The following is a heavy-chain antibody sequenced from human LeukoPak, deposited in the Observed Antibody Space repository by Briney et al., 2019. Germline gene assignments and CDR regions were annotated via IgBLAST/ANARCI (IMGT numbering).Heavy chain of an antibody. CDR2: ISYDGRNK. D-gene: IGHD1-26*01. Sequence: GGSLRLSCAASGFTFNTYVMHWVRQAPGKGLEWVSLISYDGRNKDYADSVKGRFTISRDNSRNTLYLQMNSLRAEDTAVYYCAKGPQWEPPLSWGQGTLVTVSS. V-gene: IGHV3-30*04. CDR3: AKGPQWEPPLS. CDR1: GFTFNTYV. J-gene: IGHJ5*02.